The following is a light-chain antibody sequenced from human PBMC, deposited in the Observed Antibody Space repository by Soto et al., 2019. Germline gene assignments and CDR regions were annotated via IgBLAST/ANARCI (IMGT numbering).Light chain of an antibody. J-gene: IGLJ2*01. V-gene: IGLV2-11*01. CDR1: SSDVGGYNY. Sequence: QSALTQPRSVSGSPGQSVAISCTGTSSDVGGYNYVSWYRQHPGRAPKLLLYDVTKRPSGVPDRFSGSKSGNTASLTISGLQADDEADYYCRPYAGSYIVVIGGGTKVTVL. CDR3: RPYAGSYIVV. CDR2: DVT.